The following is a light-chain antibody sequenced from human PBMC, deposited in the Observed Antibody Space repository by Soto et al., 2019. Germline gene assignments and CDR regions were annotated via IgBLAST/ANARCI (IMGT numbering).Light chain of an antibody. CDR1: QTISSW. J-gene: IGKJ5*01. CDR3: QQRYGTPIT. Sequence: IPITQSPSTLSGSVGARVTITCRASQTISSWLAWYQKKPGKAPRLLIYAASSLQSGVPSRFSVSGSGTDLTITITSLKPEDVETDECQQRYGTPITFGQGTRLEIK. V-gene: IGKV1-39*01. CDR2: AAS.